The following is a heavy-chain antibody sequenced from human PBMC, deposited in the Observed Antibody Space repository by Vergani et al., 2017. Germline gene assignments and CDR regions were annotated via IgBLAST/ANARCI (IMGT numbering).Heavy chain of an antibody. J-gene: IGHJ4*02. CDR2: IKSKTEGGTI. CDR1: GFRFSDAW. V-gene: IGHV3-15*01. CDR3: TRDRLDDSYAYFDY. D-gene: IGHD3-16*01. Sequence: EVYLVESGGGLVKPGGSLRLSCVAYGFRFSDAWMNWVRQAPGKGLEWLGRIKSKTEGGTIEYAASVKGRFTISRDDSKSIAYLQMSSLKAEDTAVYYCTRDRLDDSYAYFDYWGQGTLVTVSP.